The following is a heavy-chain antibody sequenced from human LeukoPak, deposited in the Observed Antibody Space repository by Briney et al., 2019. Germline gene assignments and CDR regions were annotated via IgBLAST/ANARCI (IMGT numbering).Heavy chain of an antibody. J-gene: IGHJ4*02. D-gene: IGHD1-26*01. Sequence: PGGSLXLSCAASGFTFSSYGMHWVRQAPGKGLEXVAFIRYDGSNKYYADSVKGRFTISRDNSKNTLYLQMNSLRAEDTAVYYCAKDGVSHWELLYYFDYWGQGTLVTVSS. CDR2: IRYDGSNK. CDR1: GFTFSSYG. CDR3: AKDGVSHWELLYYFDY. V-gene: IGHV3-30*02.